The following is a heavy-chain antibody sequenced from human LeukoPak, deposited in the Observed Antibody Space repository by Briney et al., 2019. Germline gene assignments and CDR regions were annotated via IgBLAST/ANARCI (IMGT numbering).Heavy chain of an antibody. V-gene: IGHV1-18*01. Sequence: GASVKVSCKASGYTFTSYGISWVRQAPGQGLEWMGWISAYNGNTNYAQKLQGRVTMTTDTSTSTAYMELRSLRSDDTAVYYCARDSRRGYYDILTGYPTPDYFDYWGQGTLVTVSS. J-gene: IGHJ4*02. CDR1: GYTFTSYG. CDR2: ISAYNGNT. CDR3: ARDSRRGYYDILTGYPTPDYFDY. D-gene: IGHD3-9*01.